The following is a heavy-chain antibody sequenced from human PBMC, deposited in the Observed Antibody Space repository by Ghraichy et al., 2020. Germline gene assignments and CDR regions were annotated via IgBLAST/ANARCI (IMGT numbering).Heavy chain of an antibody. Sequence: SVKVSCKASGFTFTNSAIQWVRQARGQRLEWIGWIVVGSGNTNYAQEFQERVTITRDMSTSTAYMELSSLRSDDTAVYYCAAGSADYSDSSGYYSWGQGTLVTVSS. J-gene: IGHJ5*02. CDR1: GFTFTNSA. V-gene: IGHV1-58*02. CDR2: IVVGSGNT. CDR3: AAGSADYSDSSGYYS. D-gene: IGHD3-22*01.